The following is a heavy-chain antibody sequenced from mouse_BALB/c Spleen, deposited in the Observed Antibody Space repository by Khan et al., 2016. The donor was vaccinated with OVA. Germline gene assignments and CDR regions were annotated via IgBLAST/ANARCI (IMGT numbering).Heavy chain of an antibody. Sequence: VQLKQSGPELVKPGASVKISCKASAYTFTDYNMDWVKQSHGESLEWIGYIFPNNGGTGYNQRFRTKATLTVDSSSTTAYMELRSLTSEDSAVYYCSRSGYGSFAYWGQGTLVTVSA. CDR3: SRSGYGSFAY. V-gene: IGHV1S29*02. CDR2: IFPNNGGT. D-gene: IGHD1-2*01. J-gene: IGHJ3*01. CDR1: AYTFTDYN.